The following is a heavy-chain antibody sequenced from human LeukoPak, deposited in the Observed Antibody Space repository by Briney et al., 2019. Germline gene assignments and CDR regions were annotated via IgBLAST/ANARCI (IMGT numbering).Heavy chain of an antibody. Sequence: SETLSLTCAVYGGSFSGYYWSWIRQPPGKGLEWIGEINHSGSTNYNPSLKSRVTISVDTSKNQFSLKLSSVTAADTAVYYCARGLSSSVHYFYYYYYYMDVWGKGTTVTVSS. J-gene: IGHJ6*03. CDR3: ARGLSSSVHYFYYYYYYMDV. D-gene: IGHD6-13*01. CDR2: INHSGST. CDR1: GGSFSGYY. V-gene: IGHV4-34*01.